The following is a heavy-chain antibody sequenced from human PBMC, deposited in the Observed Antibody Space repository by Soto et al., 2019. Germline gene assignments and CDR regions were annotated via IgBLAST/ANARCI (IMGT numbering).Heavy chain of an antibody. J-gene: IGHJ6*02. D-gene: IGHD1-1*01. CDR2: IYPGYSYS. CDR3: ASSQRHSLDYSGMDV. CDR1: GYSLSSYW. V-gene: IGHV5-51*01. Sequence: GESLKRSCKGSGYSLSSYWIGWVRQMPFKGLEVMGIIYPGYSYSRYIPSLKCQVTISADKSISAAYLQWSSLKASDTAMYYCASSQRHSLDYSGMDVWGQGTTVTVSS.